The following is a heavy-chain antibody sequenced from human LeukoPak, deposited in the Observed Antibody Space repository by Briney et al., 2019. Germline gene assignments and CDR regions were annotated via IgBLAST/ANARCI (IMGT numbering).Heavy chain of an antibody. Sequence: GGSLRLSCAASGFTSSSYEMNWVRQAPGKGLEWVSYISSSGSTIYYADSVKGRFTISRDNAKNSLYLQMNSLRAEDTAVYYCASELLAFSSSWDDYWGQGTLVTVSS. V-gene: IGHV3-48*03. D-gene: IGHD6-13*01. J-gene: IGHJ4*02. CDR2: ISSSGSTI. CDR1: GFTSSSYE. CDR3: ASELLAFSSSWDDY.